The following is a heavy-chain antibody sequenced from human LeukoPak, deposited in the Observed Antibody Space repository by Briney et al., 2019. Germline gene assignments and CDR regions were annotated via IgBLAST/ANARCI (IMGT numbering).Heavy chain of an antibody. CDR1: GGSFSGYD. J-gene: IGHJ4*02. CDR2: IYYSGST. V-gene: IGHV4-34*01. CDR3: ARVTGYSYGLHDY. D-gene: IGHD5-18*01. Sequence: SETLSLTCAVYGGSFSGYDWSWIRQPPGKGLEWIGSIYYSGSTYYNPSLKSRVTISVDTSKNQFSLKLSSVTAADTAVYYCARVTGYSYGLHDYWGQGTLVTVSS.